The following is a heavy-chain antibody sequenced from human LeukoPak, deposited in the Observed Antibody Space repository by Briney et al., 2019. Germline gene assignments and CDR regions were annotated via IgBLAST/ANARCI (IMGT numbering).Heavy chain of an antibody. Sequence: GGSLRLSCAASGFTFSSYEMKWVREAPGGGGEGGSYISSIGSIIYYAASVKGRFTISRDNAKNPLYLQMNSLRAEDTAVYYCARGGYDFWSAYPLDYWGQGTLVTVSS. CDR3: ARGGYDFWSAYPLDY. CDR2: ISSIGSII. CDR1: GFTFSSYE. V-gene: IGHV3-48*03. J-gene: IGHJ4*02. D-gene: IGHD3-3*01.